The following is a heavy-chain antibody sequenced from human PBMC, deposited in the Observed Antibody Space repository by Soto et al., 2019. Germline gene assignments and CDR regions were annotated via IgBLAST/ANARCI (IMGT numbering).Heavy chain of an antibody. CDR3: ARGAYGDYAY. V-gene: IGHV4-31*03. CDR2: SYYTETT. J-gene: IGHJ4*02. Sequence: QVHLQESGPGLVKPSQTLSLTCTVSGASISSGGYYWSWFRQHPGKGLEWIGYSYYTETTDYNPSLKGRVNISIDTSETQFSLNLSSVTAADTAVYYCARGAYGDYAYWGQGTLVTVSS. CDR1: GASISSGGYY. D-gene: IGHD4-17*01.